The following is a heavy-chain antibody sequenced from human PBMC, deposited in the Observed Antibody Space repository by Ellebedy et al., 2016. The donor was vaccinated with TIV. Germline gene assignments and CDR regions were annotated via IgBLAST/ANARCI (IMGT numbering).Heavy chain of an antibody. CDR1: GGSINSYY. CDR3: ASTTAVAGTFCFDS. V-gene: IGHV4-59*01. J-gene: IGHJ4*02. D-gene: IGHD6-19*01. Sequence: SETLSLTCTVPGGSINSYYWSWIRQPPGKGLEWIGYVFYSGSTHYNPSLKSRVTISVDTSRNQFYLKLNSVTAADTAVYYCASTTAVAGTFCFDSWGQGTLVPVSS. CDR2: VFYSGST.